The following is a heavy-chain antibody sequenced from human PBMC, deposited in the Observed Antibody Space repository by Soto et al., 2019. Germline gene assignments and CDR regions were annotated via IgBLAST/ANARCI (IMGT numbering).Heavy chain of an antibody. CDR1: GFTFSSYG. CDR3: TAKSYTLNVDY. D-gene: IGHD3-16*01. J-gene: IGHJ4*02. Sequence: GGSLRLSCAASGFTFSSYGMHWVRQAPGKGLEWVAVISYDGSNKYYADSVKGRFTISRDNSKNTLYLQMNSLRAEDTAVYYCTAKSYTLNVDYWGRGTLVTVS. V-gene: IGHV3-30*03. CDR2: ISYDGSNK.